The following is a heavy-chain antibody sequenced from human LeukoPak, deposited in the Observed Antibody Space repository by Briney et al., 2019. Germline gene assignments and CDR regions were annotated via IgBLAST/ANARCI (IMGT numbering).Heavy chain of an antibody. CDR1: GFTFSSYS. CDR3: ARDGMTYYDILTGDFDY. D-gene: IGHD3-9*01. CDR2: ISSSSSYI. Sequence: PGGSLRLSCAASGFTFSSYSMNWVRQAPGKGLEWVSSISSSSSYIYYADSVKGRFTISRGNAKNSLYLQMNSLRAEDTAVYYCARDGMTYYDILTGDFDYWGQGTLVTVSS. J-gene: IGHJ4*02. V-gene: IGHV3-21*01.